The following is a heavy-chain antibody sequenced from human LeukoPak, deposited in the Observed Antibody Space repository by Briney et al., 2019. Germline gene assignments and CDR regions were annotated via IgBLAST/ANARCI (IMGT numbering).Heavy chain of an antibody. CDR3: ARQGSSGWVKLFDP. Sequence: SETLSLTCTVSGGSISSYYWSWIRQPPGKGLEWIGYIYYTGSTNYNPSLKSRVTISVDTSKNQFSLKLSSVTAADTAVYYCARQGSSGWVKLFDPWGQGTLVTVSS. J-gene: IGHJ5*02. CDR1: GGSISSYY. CDR2: IYYTGST. V-gene: IGHV4-59*08. D-gene: IGHD6-19*01.